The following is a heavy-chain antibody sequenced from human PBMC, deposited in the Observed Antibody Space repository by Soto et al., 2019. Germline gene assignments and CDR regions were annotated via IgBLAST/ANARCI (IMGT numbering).Heavy chain of an antibody. CDR1: GGSISSGGYY. V-gene: IGHV4-31*03. Sequence: SETLSLTCTVSGGSISSGGYYWSWIRQHPGKSLELIGYIYYSVSTYYNPSLKSRVTISVDMSKNQFSLKLSSVTASDTAVYYCARGEWLGERRFDPWGQGTLVTVSS. CDR2: IYYSVST. D-gene: IGHD3-16*01. J-gene: IGHJ5*02. CDR3: ARGEWLGERRFDP.